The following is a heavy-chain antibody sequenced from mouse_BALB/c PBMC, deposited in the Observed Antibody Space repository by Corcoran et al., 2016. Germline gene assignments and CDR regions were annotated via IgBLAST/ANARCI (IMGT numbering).Heavy chain of an antibody. CDR2: IDPANGNT. D-gene: IGHD2-4*01. V-gene: IGHV14-3*02. CDR3: ARGTTMITTSWFAY. Sequence: EVQLQQSWAEIVKPGAAVKLSCTASGFNIKDTYINWVKQRPEQGLVRTGRIDPANGNTKYDPKFQGKATITADTSSNTAYLKLSSLTSEDTAVYYCARGTTMITTSWFAYWGQGTLVTVSA. CDR1: GFNIKDTY. J-gene: IGHJ3*01.